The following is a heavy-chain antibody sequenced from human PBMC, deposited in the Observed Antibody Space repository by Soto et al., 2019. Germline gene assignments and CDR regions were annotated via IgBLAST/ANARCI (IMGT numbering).Heavy chain of an antibody. CDR1: GFTFSSYG. CDR2: ISYDGSNK. CDR3: ARVLLGWADY. J-gene: IGHJ4*02. Sequence: GGSLRLSCAASGFTFSSYGMHWVRQAPGKGLEWVAVISYDGSNKYYADSVKGRFTISRDNSKNTLYLQMNSLRAEDTAVYYCARVLLGWADYWGQGTLVTVSS. V-gene: IGHV3-30*03. D-gene: IGHD7-27*01.